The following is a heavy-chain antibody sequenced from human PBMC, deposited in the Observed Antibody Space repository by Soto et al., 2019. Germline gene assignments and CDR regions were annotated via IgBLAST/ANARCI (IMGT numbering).Heavy chain of an antibody. CDR3: AESQNSSNNIVFDL. CDR1: GFTSSSYG. CDR2: IGGSDGRT. J-gene: IGHJ4*02. V-gene: IGHV3-23*01. Sequence: GESLGLSCVLSGFTSSSYGMNCFRQAPGNGLEWVSSIGGSDGRTFYADSVKGRFTISRDNSKNTLYLQMNSLRGEDTAVYYCAESQNSSNNIVFDLWGQGTLVTVSS. D-gene: IGHD3-16*02.